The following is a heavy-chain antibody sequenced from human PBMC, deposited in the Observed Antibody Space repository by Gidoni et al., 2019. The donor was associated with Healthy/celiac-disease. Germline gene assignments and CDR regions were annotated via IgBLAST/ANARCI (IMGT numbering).Heavy chain of an antibody. CDR2: IIPIFGTA. CDR3: ARDGGSYVDGLTRTAEYFQH. CDR1: GGTFSSYA. D-gene: IGHD1-26*01. J-gene: IGHJ1*01. Sequence: QVQLVQSGAEVKKPGSSVKVSCKASGGTFSSYAISWVRQAPGQGLEWMGGIIPIFGTANYAQKFQGRVTITADESTSTAYMELSSLRSEDTAVYYCARDGGSYVDGLTRTAEYFQHWGQGTLVTVSS. V-gene: IGHV1-69*01.